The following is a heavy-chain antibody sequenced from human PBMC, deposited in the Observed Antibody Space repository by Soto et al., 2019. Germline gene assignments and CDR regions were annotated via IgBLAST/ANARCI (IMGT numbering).Heavy chain of an antibody. J-gene: IGHJ5*02. V-gene: IGHV3-30-3*01. CDR2: ISYDGSNK. D-gene: IGHD3-10*01. Sequence: QVQLVESGGGVVQPGRSLRLSCAASGFTFSSYAMHWVRQAPGKGLEWVAVISYDGSNKYYADSVKGRFTISRDNSKNTXXLQMNSLRAEDTAVYYCARDVGTLWFGELSGWFDPWGQGTLVTVSS. CDR3: ARDVGTLWFGELSGWFDP. CDR1: GFTFSSYA.